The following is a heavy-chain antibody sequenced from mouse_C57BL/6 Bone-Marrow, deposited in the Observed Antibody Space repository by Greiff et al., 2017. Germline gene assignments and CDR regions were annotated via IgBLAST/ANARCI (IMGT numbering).Heavy chain of an antibody. CDR1: GYTFTGYW. D-gene: IGHD1-1*01. Sequence: VQLQQSGAELMKPGASVKLSCKATGYTFTGYWIEWVKQRPGHGLEWIGEILPGSGSTNYNEKFKGKATFTADTSSSTAYMQLSSLTTEDSAIYYCARKRGLLRWWFAYWGQGTLVTVAA. CDR3: ARKRGLLRWWFAY. CDR2: ILPGSGST. V-gene: IGHV1-9*01. J-gene: IGHJ3*01.